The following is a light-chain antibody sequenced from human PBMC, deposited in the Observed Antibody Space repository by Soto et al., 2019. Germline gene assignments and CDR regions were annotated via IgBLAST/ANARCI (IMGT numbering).Light chain of an antibody. CDR2: GNT. CDR1: SSNIGAGSD. V-gene: IGLV1-40*01. CDR3: QSYDSSLTTYV. Sequence: QSVLTQPPSVSGAPGQRVTISCTGISSNIGAGSDVHWYQQLPGTAPKLLIYGNTNRPSGVPDRFSGSKSGTSASLAITELQAEDEADYYYQSYDSSLTTYVFGTGTKVTVL. J-gene: IGLJ1*01.